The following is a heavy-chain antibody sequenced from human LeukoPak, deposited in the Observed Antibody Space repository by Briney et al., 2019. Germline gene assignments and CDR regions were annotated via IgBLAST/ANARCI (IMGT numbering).Heavy chain of an antibody. CDR2: INQSGST. Sequence: SETLSLTCSVSGGSISTYYWSWIRQPPGKGLEWIGEINQSGSTNCDPSLKSRVGMSIDTSKSQFSLNLRSVTAADTAVYYCARYGGLSSGSYYLFDYWGQGTLVTVSS. D-gene: IGHD1-26*01. V-gene: IGHV4-34*01. CDR3: ARYGGLSSGSYYLFDY. CDR1: GGSISTYY. J-gene: IGHJ4*02.